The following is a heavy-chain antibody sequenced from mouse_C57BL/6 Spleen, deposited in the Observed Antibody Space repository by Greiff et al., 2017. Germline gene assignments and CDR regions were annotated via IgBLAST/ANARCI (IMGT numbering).Heavy chain of an antibody. Sequence: EVQLQPSGPALVKPGASVKISCQASGYSFTDYNMNWVKQSNGKSLEWIGVFNPNYGTTSYNQKFKGTATLTVDQSSTTAYMQLNSLTSEDSAVYYCARAGYGSSFYYAMDYWGQGTSVTVSS. D-gene: IGHD1-1*01. CDR1: GYSFTDYN. V-gene: IGHV1-39*01. CDR2: FNPNYGTT. CDR3: ARAGYGSSFYYAMDY. J-gene: IGHJ4*01.